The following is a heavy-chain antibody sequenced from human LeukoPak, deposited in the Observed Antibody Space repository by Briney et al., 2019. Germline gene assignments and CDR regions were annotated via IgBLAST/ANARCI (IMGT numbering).Heavy chain of an antibody. J-gene: IGHJ4*02. D-gene: IGHD3-9*01. CDR2: IYPGDSDT. CDR3: ARLQYYDILTGYPLDY. Sequence: GASLKISFKGSGYGFTSYWIGWVRQMPGKGLEWMGIIYPGDSDTRYSPSFQGQVTISADKSISTAYLQWSSLKASDTAMYYCARLQYYDILTGYPLDYWGQGTLVTVSS. V-gene: IGHV5-51*01. CDR1: GYGFTSYW.